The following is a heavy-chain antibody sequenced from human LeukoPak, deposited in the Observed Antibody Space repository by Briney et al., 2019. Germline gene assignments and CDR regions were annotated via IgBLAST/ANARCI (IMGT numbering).Heavy chain of an antibody. J-gene: IGHJ3*02. V-gene: IGHV3-23*01. CDR3: AKAERNAYCGGDCYPFDAFDI. Sequence: GGSLRLSCAASGFTFSSYAMSWGRQAPGKGLEWGSAISGSGGSTYYADSVKGRFTISRDNSKNTLYLQMNSLRAEHTAVYYCAKAERNAYCGGDCYPFDAFDIWGQGTMVTVSS. CDR2: ISGSGGST. CDR1: GFTFSSYA. D-gene: IGHD2-21*02.